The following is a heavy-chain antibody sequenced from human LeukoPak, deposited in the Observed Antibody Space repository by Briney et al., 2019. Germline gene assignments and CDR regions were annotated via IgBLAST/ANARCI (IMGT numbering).Heavy chain of an antibody. CDR3: AKATDYDFWSGYYTGGINDAFDI. V-gene: IGHV3-23*01. CDR1: GFTFSSYA. J-gene: IGHJ3*02. Sequence: PRGSLRLSCAASGFTFSSYAMSWVRQAPGKGLEWVSAISGSGGRTYYADSVKGRFTISRDNSKNTLYLQMNSLRAEDTAVYYCAKATDYDFWSGYYTGGINDAFDIWGQGTMVTVSS. D-gene: IGHD3-3*01. CDR2: ISGSGGRT.